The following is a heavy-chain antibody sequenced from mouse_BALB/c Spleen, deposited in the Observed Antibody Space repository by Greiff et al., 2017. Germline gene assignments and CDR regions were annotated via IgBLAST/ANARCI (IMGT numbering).Heavy chain of an antibody. CDR3: ARSDLLLRYYFDY. CDR2: INPGSGGT. CDR1: GYAFTNYL. D-gene: IGHD1-1*01. Sequence: QVQLQQSGAELVRPGTSVKVSCKASGYAFTNYLIEWVKQRPGQGLEWIGVINPGSGGTNYNEKFKGKATLTADKSSSTAYMQLSSLTSDDSAVYFCARSDLLLRYYFDYWGQGTTRTVSS. J-gene: IGHJ2*01. V-gene: IGHV1-54*01.